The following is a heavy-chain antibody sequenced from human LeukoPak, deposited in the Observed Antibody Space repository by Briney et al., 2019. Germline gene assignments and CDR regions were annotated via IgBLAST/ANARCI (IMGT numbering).Heavy chain of an antibody. Sequence: SETLSLTCTVSGGSITTYYWSWIRQPPGKGLEWIGEINHSGSTNYNPSLKSRVTISVDTSKNQFSLKLSSVTAADTAVYYCARKRPRGAAGNWGQGTLVTVSS. CDR1: GGSITTYY. D-gene: IGHD6-13*01. V-gene: IGHV4-34*01. CDR3: ARKRPRGAAGN. CDR2: INHSGST. J-gene: IGHJ4*02.